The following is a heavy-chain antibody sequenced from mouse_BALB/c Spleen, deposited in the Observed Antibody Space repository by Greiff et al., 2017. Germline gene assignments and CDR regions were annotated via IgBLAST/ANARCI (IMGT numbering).Heavy chain of an antibody. CDR2: ISSGSSTI. Sequence: EVQRVESGGGLVQPGGSRKLSCAASGFTFSSFGMHWVRQAPEKGLEWVAYISSGSSTIYYADTVKGRFTISRDNPKNTLFLQMTSLRSEDTAMYYCARSGKYGNDEGMDDGGQGTAVTVSS. V-gene: IGHV5-17*02. D-gene: IGHD2-10*02. J-gene: IGHJ4*01. CDR3: ARSGKYGNDEGMDD. CDR1: GFTFSSFG.